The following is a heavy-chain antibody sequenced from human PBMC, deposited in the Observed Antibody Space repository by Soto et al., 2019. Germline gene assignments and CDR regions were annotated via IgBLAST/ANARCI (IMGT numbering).Heavy chain of an antibody. CDR2: INPNSGGT. V-gene: IGHV1-2*04. CDR1: GYTFTGYY. J-gene: IGHJ6*03. Sequence: GASVKVSCKASGYTFTGYYMHWVRQAPGQGLEWMGWINPNSGGTNYAQKFQGWVTMTRDTSISTAYMELSRLRSDDTAVYYCARGPSIAARVYYYYYMDVWGKGTTVTVSS. D-gene: IGHD6-6*01. CDR3: ARGPSIAARVYYYYYMDV.